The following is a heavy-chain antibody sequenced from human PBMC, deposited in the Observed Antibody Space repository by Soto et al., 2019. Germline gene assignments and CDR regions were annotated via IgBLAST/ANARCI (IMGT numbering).Heavy chain of an antibody. D-gene: IGHD4-17*01. J-gene: IGHJ4*02. Sequence: GGSLRLSCAASGFTFSNAWMSWVRQAPGKGLEWVGRIKSKNDGGTTDYAAPVKGRFTISRDDSKNTLYLQMNSLTTEETAVYYCTTDLYSKYGDFDYWGQGTLVTISS. CDR2: IKSKNDGGTT. CDR1: GFTFSNAW. V-gene: IGHV3-15*01. CDR3: TTDLYSKYGDFDY.